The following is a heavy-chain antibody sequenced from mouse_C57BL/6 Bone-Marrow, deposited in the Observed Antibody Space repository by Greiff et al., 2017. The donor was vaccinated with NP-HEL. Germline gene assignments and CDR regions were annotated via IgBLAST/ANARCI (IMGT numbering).Heavy chain of an antibody. CDR1: GYTFTSYW. CDR2: IHPSDSDT. D-gene: IGHD2-2*01. J-gene: IGHJ3*01. V-gene: IGHV1-74*01. CDR3: AYLLWLRRGFAY. Sequence: QVQLQQPGAELVKPGASVKVSCKASGYTFTSYWMHWVKQRPGQGLEWIGRIHPSDSDTNYNQKFKGKATLTVDKSSSTAYMQLSSLTSEDSAVYYCAYLLWLRRGFAYWGQGTLVTVSA.